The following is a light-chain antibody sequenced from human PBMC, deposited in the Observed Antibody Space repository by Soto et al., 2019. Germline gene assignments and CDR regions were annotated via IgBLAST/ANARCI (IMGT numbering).Light chain of an antibody. Sequence: QSALTQPASVSGSPGQAITISCTGTSSDVGGYNYVSWDQHRPGKAPQLIIYEVSYRPSGVSNRFSGSKSGNTASLTISGLQAEDEADDYCSSYTANNTRLFGTGTKVTVL. CDR1: SSDVGGYNY. CDR2: EVS. CDR3: SSYTANNTRL. V-gene: IGLV2-14*01. J-gene: IGLJ1*01.